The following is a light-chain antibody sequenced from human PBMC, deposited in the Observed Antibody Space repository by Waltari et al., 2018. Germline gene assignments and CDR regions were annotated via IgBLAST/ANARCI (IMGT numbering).Light chain of an antibody. CDR1: GSNIGAGYD. CDR3: QSYDTSLSVV. Sequence: QSVLTQPPSVSGAPGQRVTISCTGSGSNIGAGYDVHWYQQLPGKAPKLLIYGTRTRLLGGPDRYFGSQSGTSASLAITGLQAEDEADYYCQSYDTSLSVVFGGGTKLTVL. J-gene: IGLJ2*01. V-gene: IGLV1-40*01. CDR2: GTR.